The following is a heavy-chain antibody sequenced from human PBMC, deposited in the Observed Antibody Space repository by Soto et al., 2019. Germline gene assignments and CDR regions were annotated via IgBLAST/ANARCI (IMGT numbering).Heavy chain of an antibody. CDR2: IYYSGST. D-gene: IGHD4-17*01. Sequence: QLQLQESGPGLVKPSETLSLTCTVSGGSISSSSYYWGWIRQPPGKGLEWIGSIYYSGSTYYNPSLKSRVTISVDTSKNQFSLKLSSVTAADTAVYYCARHATTVVTRTIGYWGQGTLVIVSS. CDR3: ARHATTVVTRTIGY. V-gene: IGHV4-39*01. CDR1: GGSISSSSYY. J-gene: IGHJ4*02.